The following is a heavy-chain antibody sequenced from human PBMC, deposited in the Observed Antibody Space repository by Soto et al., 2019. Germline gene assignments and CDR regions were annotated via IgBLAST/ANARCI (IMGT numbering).Heavy chain of an antibody. Sequence: GGSLRLSCAASGFTFSSYSMNWVRQAPGKGLEWVSSISSSSSYIYYADSVKGRIKRKTDGGTTDFAAPVKGRFAISRDDSKNMVYLQMNSLKTEDTGIYYCTTDSYSTMIVVRFDYWGHGTLVTVSS. V-gene: IGHV3-15*07. D-gene: IGHD3-22*01. CDR2: IKRKTDGGTT. CDR1: GFTFSSYS. J-gene: IGHJ4*01. CDR3: TTDSYSTMIVVRFDY.